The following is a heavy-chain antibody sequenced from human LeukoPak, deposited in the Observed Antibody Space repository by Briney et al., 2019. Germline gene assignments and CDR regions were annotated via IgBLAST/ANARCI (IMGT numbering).Heavy chain of an antibody. J-gene: IGHJ4*02. CDR3: ARDKSWVFDY. Sequence: ASLKVSCNASGYTFSAYYMHWVRQAPGQGLEWMGWINPNSGGTNYAQKFQGRVTMTRDTSISTAYMELSRLRSDDTAVYYCARDKSWVFDYWGQGTLVTVSS. V-gene: IGHV1-2*02. CDR1: GYTFSAYY. D-gene: IGHD6-13*01. CDR2: INPNSGGT.